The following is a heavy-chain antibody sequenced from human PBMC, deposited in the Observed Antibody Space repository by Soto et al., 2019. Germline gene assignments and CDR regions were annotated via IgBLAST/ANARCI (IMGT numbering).Heavy chain of an antibody. CDR2: IYDSGST. D-gene: IGHD3-10*01. CDR1: GGSISSSSYY. CDR3: ARPNVTQLWFGELLYAFDI. Sequence: QLQLQESGPGLVKPSETLSLTCTVSGGSISSSSYYWGWIRQPPGQGLEWIGSIYDSGSTYYNPSRKSRVTISVDTSKNQFALKLSSVTAADTAVYYCARPNVTQLWFGELLYAFDIWGQGTMVTVSS. V-gene: IGHV4-39*01. J-gene: IGHJ3*02.